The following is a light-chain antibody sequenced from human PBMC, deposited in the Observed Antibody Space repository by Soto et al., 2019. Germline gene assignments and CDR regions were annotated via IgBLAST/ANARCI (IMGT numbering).Light chain of an antibody. CDR3: QQYGTSPPIT. CDR2: GAS. J-gene: IGKJ5*01. V-gene: IGKV3-20*01. Sequence: EIVLTQSPGTLSLSPGERATLSCRASQSVISNYLAWYQQKPGQAPRLLIYGASSRATGIPDRFSGSGSGTHFTLTIYRLDPEDFAVYYCQQYGTSPPITSGQGTRLEIK. CDR1: QSVISNY.